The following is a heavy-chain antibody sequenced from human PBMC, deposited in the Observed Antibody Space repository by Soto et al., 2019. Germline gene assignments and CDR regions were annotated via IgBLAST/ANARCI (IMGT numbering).Heavy chain of an antibody. D-gene: IGHD3-9*01. CDR1: GGKFRDYY. CDR2: INHSGST. V-gene: IGHV4-34*01. Sequence: SETMSLTCAVYGGKFRDYYWSWISQHTRKGLEWIGEINHSGSTNYNPSLKSRVTISVDTSKNQFSLKLSSVTAADTAVYYCARAEKGVTGYPTGRYFQHWGQGTLVTVSS. CDR3: ARAEKGVTGYPTGRYFQH. J-gene: IGHJ1*01.